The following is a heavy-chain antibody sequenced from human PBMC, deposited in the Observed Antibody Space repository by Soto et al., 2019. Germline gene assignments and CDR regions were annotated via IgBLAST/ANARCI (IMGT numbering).Heavy chain of an antibody. J-gene: IGHJ4*02. CDR2: ISYDGSNK. V-gene: IGHV3-30*18. CDR1: GFTFISYG. Sequence: PGGSQRLSCTSSGFTFISYGVHWVRQATGKGLEWVAVISYDGSNKHYADSVKGRFTISRDNSKNTLDLQMNSLRAEDTAVYYCAKDTYYYDRSGYYTYDYWGQGTQVTVSS. CDR3: AKDTYYYDRSGYYTYDY. D-gene: IGHD3-22*01.